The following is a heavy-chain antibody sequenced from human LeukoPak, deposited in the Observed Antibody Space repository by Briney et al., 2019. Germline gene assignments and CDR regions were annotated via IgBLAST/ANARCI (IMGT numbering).Heavy chain of an antibody. CDR1: GGSISSSSYY. D-gene: IGHD4-17*01. CDR2: IYYSGST. CDR3: ARVTTVTIRGSREAIN. Sequence: PSETLSLTCTVSGGSISSSSYYWGWIRQPPGKGLEWIGSIYYSGSTYYNPSLKSRVTISVDTSKNQFSLKLSSVTAADTAVYYCARVTTVTIRGSREAINWGQGTLVTVSS. J-gene: IGHJ4*02. V-gene: IGHV4-39*07.